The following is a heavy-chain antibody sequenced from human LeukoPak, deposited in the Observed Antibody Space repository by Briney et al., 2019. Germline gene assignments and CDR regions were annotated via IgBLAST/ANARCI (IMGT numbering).Heavy chain of an antibody. CDR1: GYTFTSYH. J-gene: IGHJ4*02. V-gene: IGHV1-46*01. CDR2: INPSGGST. Sequence: GASVKVSCKASGYTFTSYHMHWVRQAPGQGLEWMGIINPSGGSTSYAQKFQGRVTMTRDMSTSTVYMELSSLRSEDTAVYYCARGPIVVVPAAIAQVFDYWGQGTLVTVSS. D-gene: IGHD2-2*01. CDR3: ARGPIVVVPAAIAQVFDY.